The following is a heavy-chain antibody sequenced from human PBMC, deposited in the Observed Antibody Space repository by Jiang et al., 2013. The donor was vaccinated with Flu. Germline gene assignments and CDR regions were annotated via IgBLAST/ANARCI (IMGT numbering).Heavy chain of an antibody. CDR2: INWNSGSI. J-gene: IGHJ4*02. Sequence: SGGGLVQPGRSLRLSCAASGFTFDDYAMHWVRQAPGKGLEWVSGINWNSGSIGYADSVKGRFTISRDNAKNSLYLQMNSLRAEDTALYYCAKVSGYSYGYLDYWGQGTLVTVSS. D-gene: IGHD5-18*01. V-gene: IGHV3-9*01. CDR3: AKVSGYSYGYLDY. CDR1: GFTFDDYA.